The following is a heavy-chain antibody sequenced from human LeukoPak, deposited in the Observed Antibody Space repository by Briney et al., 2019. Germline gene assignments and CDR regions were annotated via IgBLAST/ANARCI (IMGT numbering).Heavy chain of an antibody. CDR2: INHSGST. CDR1: GFTFSSYA. Sequence: GSLRLSCAASGFTFSSYAMSWVRQPPGKGLEWIGEINHSGSTNYNPSLKSRVTISVDTSKNQFSLKLSSVTAADTAVYYCARASVLWFGEFYYYYYGMDVWGQGTTVTVSS. D-gene: IGHD3-10*01. J-gene: IGHJ6*02. CDR3: ARASVLWFGEFYYYYYGMDV. V-gene: IGHV4-34*01.